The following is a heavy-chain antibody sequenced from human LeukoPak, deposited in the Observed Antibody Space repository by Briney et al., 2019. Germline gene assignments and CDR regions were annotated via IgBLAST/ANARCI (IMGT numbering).Heavy chain of an antibody. J-gene: IGHJ3*02. CDR2: IKQDGSEK. CDR3: ARDKPRSRDAFDI. Sequence: QAGGSLRLSCAASGFTFSSYWMSWVRQAPGKGLEWVANIKQDGSEKYYVDSVKGRFTISRDNAKNSLYLQMNSLRAEDTAMYYCARDKPRSRDAFDIWGQGTMVTVSS. V-gene: IGHV3-7*01. CDR1: GFTFSSYW.